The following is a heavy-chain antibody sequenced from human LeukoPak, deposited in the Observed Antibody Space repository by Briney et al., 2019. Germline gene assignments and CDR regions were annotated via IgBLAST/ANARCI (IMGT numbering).Heavy chain of an antibody. CDR1: GFIFNSYA. V-gene: IGHV3-23*01. CDR2: ISGSGGSI. J-gene: IGHJ4*01. CDR3: AQAPGEQNSGSNY. D-gene: IGHD2-15*01. Sequence: GGSLRLSCATSGFIFNSYAMSWVRQAPGRGLEWVSSISGSGGSIYYADSVNGRFTISRDNSKNTLYLQMNSQRAEDTAVYYCAQAPGEQNSGSNYWGQGTQVIVSS.